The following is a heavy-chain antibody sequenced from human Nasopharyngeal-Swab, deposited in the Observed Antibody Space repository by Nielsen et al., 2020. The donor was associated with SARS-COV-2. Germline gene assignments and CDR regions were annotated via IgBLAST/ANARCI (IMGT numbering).Heavy chain of an antibody. V-gene: IGHV4-34*01. CDR3: ARGVLGYCSSTSCYAGPSYYYYYMDV. CDR2: INHSGST. D-gene: IGHD2-2*01. Sequence: WIRQPLGKGLEWIGEINHSGSTNYNPSLKSRVTISVDTSKNQFSLKLSSVTAADTAVYYCARGVLGYCSSTSCYAGPSYYYYYMDVWGKGTTVTVSS. J-gene: IGHJ6*03.